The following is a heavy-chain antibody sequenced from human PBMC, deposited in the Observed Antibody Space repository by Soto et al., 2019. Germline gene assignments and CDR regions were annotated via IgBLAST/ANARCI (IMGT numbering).Heavy chain of an antibody. V-gene: IGHV3-74*01. CDR1: GFIFSSYW. D-gene: IGHD2-2*01. CDR3: ARDRVPQLGYYGMDV. CDR2: INTDEGSR. J-gene: IGHJ6*02. Sequence: HPGGSLRLSCAASGFIFSSYWMHWVRQAPGKGLVWVSRINTDEGSRSYADSVKGRFTISRDNAKNTLYLQMSSLRAEDTAVYFCARDRVPQLGYYGMDVWGQGTTVTV.